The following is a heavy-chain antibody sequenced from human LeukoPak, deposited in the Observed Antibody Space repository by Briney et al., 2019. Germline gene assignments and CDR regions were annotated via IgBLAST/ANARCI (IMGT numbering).Heavy chain of an antibody. CDR1: GYTFINYG. J-gene: IGHJ5*02. D-gene: IGHD3-10*01. CDR2: ISAYNGNT. Sequence: EASVKVSFKASGYTFINYGISWVRQAPGQGLEWMGWISAYNGNTNYAQKFQGRVTMTTDTSTSTAHMELWSLRSDDTAVYYCARDPGITMVRGVIEGNWFDPWGQGTLVTVSS. CDR3: ARDPGITMVRGVIEGNWFDP. V-gene: IGHV1-18*01.